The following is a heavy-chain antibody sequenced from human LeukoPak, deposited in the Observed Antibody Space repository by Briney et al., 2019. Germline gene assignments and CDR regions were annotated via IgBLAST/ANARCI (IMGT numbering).Heavy chain of an antibody. V-gene: IGHV3-49*04. CDR1: GFTFGDYA. D-gene: IGHD3-3*01. CDR2: IRSKAYGGTT. Sequence: GSLGLSCTASGFTFGDYAMSWVRQAPGKGLEWVGFIRSKAYGGTTEYAASVKGRFTISRDDSKSIAYLQMNSLKTEDTAVYYCTRALGYDFWDLMYWGQGTLVTASS. J-gene: IGHJ4*02. CDR3: TRALGYDFWDLMY.